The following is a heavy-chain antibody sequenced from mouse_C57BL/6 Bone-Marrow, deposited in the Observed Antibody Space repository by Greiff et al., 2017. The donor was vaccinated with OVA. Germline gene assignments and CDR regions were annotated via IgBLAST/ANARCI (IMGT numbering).Heavy chain of an antibody. Sequence: VQLQQSGPELVKPGASVKMSCKASGYTFTDYNMHWVKQSHGKSLEWIGYINPNNGGTSYNQKFKGTATLTVNKSSSTAYMELRSLTSEDSAVYYCARKFYDFRFAYWGQGTLVTVSA. V-gene: IGHV1-22*01. CDR1: GYTFTDYN. CDR3: ARKFYDFRFAY. D-gene: IGHD2-3*01. J-gene: IGHJ3*01. CDR2: INPNNGGT.